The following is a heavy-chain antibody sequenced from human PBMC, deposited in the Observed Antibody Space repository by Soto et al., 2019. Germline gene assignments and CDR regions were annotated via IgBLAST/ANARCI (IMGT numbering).Heavy chain of an antibody. CDR1: GASLNSGNYY. D-gene: IGHD2-21*01. Sequence: SETLSLTCIVSGASLNSGNYYWSWIRQVPGKGLEWIGHIYVTGAVDYNPSLRDRITISQDTSERQFSLNLRLVTAANTAVYYCARLRIATNNYKWFDPWGQGTLVTVSS. J-gene: IGHJ5*02. CDR3: ARLRIATNNYKWFDP. V-gene: IGHV4-31*03. CDR2: IYVTGAV.